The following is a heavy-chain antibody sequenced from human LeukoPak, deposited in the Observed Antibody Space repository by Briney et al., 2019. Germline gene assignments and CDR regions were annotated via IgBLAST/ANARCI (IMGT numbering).Heavy chain of an antibody. CDR3: ARDRHIAAAGYYFDY. D-gene: IGHD6-25*01. CDR2: IADDGKDK. Sequence: PGGSLRLSCAASGFTVSSNYMNWVRQAPGKGLEWVAVIADDGKDKHYVESVKGRFTISRDNSKNTLYLQMNSLRVEDTAVYYCARDRHIAAAGYYFDYWGQGTLVTVSS. J-gene: IGHJ4*02. CDR1: GFTVSSNY. V-gene: IGHV3-30*03.